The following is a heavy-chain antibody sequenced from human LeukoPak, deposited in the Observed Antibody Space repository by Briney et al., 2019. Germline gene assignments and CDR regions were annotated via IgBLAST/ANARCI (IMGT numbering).Heavy chain of an antibody. CDR2: ISSGGTIT. V-gene: IGHV3-11*04. J-gene: IGHJ4*02. CDR1: EFTFSDYY. D-gene: IGHD4-17*01. Sequence: GGSLGLSCAASEFTFSDYYMSWIRQAPGKGLEWVSYISSGGTITHYADSVKGRFTISRDNAKNLLYLQMNSLRAEDTAVYYCARDPTPVTTVTTFDYWGQGTLVTVSS. CDR3: ARDPTPVTTVTTFDY.